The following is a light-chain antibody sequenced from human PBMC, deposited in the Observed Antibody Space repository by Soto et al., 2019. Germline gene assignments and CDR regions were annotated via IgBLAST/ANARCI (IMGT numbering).Light chain of an antibody. CDR1: QSVSSY. V-gene: IGKV3-11*01. Sequence: EIVLTQSPATLSLSPGERATRSCRASQSVSSYLAWYQQKPGQAPRPVIYDASKRATGIPARFSGSGSGTDFTLTISSLEPEDFAVYYCQQRSDFWTFGQGTKADIK. CDR3: QQRSDFWT. J-gene: IGKJ1*01. CDR2: DAS.